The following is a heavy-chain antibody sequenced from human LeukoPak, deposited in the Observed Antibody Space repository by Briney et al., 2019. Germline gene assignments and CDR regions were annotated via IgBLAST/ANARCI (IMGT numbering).Heavy chain of an antibody. V-gene: IGHV3-30-3*02. J-gene: IGHJ6*03. D-gene: IGHD1-26*01. CDR2: ISNDGSNK. CDR3: AKKVGASVGRLMDV. CDR1: GFTFSNDA. Sequence: GRSLRLSCAVSGFTFSNDAIHWVRQAPGKGLEWVAVISNDGSNKYYADSVKDRFTISRDNSKNTLYLQMNSLRAEDTAVYYCAKKVGASVGRLMDVWGKGTTVTVSS.